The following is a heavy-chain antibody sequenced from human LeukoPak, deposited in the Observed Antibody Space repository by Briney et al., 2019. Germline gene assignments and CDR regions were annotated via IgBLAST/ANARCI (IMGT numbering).Heavy chain of an antibody. CDR1: GFTFSTYS. Sequence: PGGSLRLSCAASGFTFSTYSMTWVRQVPGKGLEWVSSITSGSNEIYYADSVKGRFTMSRDNAKNSLYLQMNSPRAEDSAVYYCARGTIGGYCSGASCYPDCWGQGTLVTVSS. CDR2: ITSGSNEI. D-gene: IGHD2-15*01. CDR3: ARGTIGGYCSGASCYPDC. V-gene: IGHV3-21*01. J-gene: IGHJ4*02.